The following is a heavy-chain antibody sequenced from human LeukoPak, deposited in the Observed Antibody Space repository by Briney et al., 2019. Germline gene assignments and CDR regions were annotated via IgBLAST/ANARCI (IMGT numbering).Heavy chain of an antibody. Sequence: GGSLRLSCAASGFTFDDYGMSWVRQAPGKGLEWVSGINWNGGSTGYADSVKGRFTISRDNAKNSLYLQMNSLRAEDTALYYCASVVRLRYRGDGAYYFDYWGQGTLVTVSS. V-gene: IGHV3-20*04. CDR1: GFTFDDYG. J-gene: IGHJ4*02. CDR2: INWNGGST. CDR3: ASVVRLRYRGDGAYYFDY. D-gene: IGHD5-12*01.